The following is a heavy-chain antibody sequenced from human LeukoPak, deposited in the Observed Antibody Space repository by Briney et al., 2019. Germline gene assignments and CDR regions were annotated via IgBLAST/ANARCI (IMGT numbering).Heavy chain of an antibody. V-gene: IGHV3-9*01. J-gene: IGHJ3*02. CDR1: GFTFDDYA. Sequence: GGSLRLSCAASGFTFDDYAMHWVRQAPGKGLEWVSGISWNSGSIGYADSVKGRFTISRDNAKNSLYLQMNSLRAEDTALYYCARGVVGEDAFDIWGQGTMDTVSS. CDR2: ISWNSGSI. D-gene: IGHD2-15*01. CDR3: ARGVVGEDAFDI.